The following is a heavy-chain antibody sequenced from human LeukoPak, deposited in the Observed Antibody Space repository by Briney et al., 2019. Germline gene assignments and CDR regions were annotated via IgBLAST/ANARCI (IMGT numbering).Heavy chain of an antibody. J-gene: IGHJ4*02. CDR1: GFTFSSYG. V-gene: IGHV3-33*01. CDR2: IWYDGSNK. CDR3: ARDPDYSGPYDY. D-gene: IGHD5-12*01. Sequence: GGSLRPSCAASGFTFSSYGMHWVRQAPGKGLEWVAVIWYDGSNKYYADSVKGRFTISRDNSKNTLYLQMNSLRAEDTAVYYCARDPDYSGPYDYWGQGTLVTVSS.